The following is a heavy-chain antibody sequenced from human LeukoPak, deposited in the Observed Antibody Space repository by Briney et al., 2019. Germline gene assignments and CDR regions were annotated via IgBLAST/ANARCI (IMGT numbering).Heavy chain of an antibody. D-gene: IGHD2-21*02. J-gene: IGHJ4*02. CDR3: ARDRGDANPGSSLGFDY. Sequence: PSETLSLTCNVSGYSISSGYYWGWIRQPPGKGLEWIGSMYHSGSAYYTPSLKSRVTISIDPYKNHLSLRLRSVAAADTAVYYCARDRGDANPGSSLGFDYWGQGTLVTVSS. V-gene: IGHV4-38-2*02. CDR2: MYHSGSA. CDR1: GYSISSGYY.